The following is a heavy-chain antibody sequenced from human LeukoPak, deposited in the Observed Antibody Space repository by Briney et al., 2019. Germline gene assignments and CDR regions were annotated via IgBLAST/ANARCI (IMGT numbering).Heavy chain of an antibody. Sequence: GGSLRLSCAASGFTFSDYYMSWIRQAPGKELEWVSYISSSGSTIYYADSVKGRFTISRDNAKNSLYLQMNSLRAEDTAVYYCARDLYRIVVVPHYFDYWGQGTLVTVSS. CDR1: GFTFSDYY. D-gene: IGHD3-22*01. CDR2: ISSSGSTI. CDR3: ARDLYRIVVVPHYFDY. J-gene: IGHJ4*02. V-gene: IGHV3-11*04.